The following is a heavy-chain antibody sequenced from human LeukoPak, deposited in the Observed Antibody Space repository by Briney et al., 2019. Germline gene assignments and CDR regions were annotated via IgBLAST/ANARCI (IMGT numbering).Heavy chain of an antibody. D-gene: IGHD1-1*01. J-gene: IGHJ5*02. CDR2: IIHSGST. CDR1: GGSFSGYY. CDR3: ARGSTTGTTSYFDP. V-gene: IGHV4-34*01. Sequence: SETLSLTCAVYGGSFSGYYWSWIRQPPGRGLEWIGEIIHSGSTNYNPSLKSRVTISLNTSKNYFSLKLNPVTAADTAVYYCARGSTTGTTSYFDPWGQGTLVTVSS.